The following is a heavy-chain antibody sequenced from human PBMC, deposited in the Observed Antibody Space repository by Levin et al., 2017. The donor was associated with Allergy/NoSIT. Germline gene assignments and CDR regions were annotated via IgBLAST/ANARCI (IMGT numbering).Heavy chain of an antibody. Sequence: GESLKISCKVSGYTLTELSMHWVRQAPGKGLEWMGGFDPEDGETIYAQKFQGRVTMTEDTSTDTAYMELSSLRSEDTAVYYCATGNYDFWSGYLINGMDVWGQGTTVTVSS. CDR2: FDPEDGET. CDR3: ATGNYDFWSGYLINGMDV. CDR1: GYTLTELS. V-gene: IGHV1-24*01. J-gene: IGHJ6*02. D-gene: IGHD3-3*01.